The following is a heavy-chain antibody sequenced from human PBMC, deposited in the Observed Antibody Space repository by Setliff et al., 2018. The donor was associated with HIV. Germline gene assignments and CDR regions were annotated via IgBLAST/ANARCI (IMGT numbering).Heavy chain of an antibody. D-gene: IGHD3-16*01. Sequence: SETLSLTCTVSGGSISSYYWNWIPQPPGKGLEWIGYIYYSGSTKYNPSLKSRVTISVDTSKNQFSLKLSSATAADTAVYYCARGVGTLGSNYYGMDVWGQGTTVTVSS. J-gene: IGHJ6*02. CDR1: GGSISSYY. CDR2: IYYSGST. CDR3: ARGVGTLGSNYYGMDV. V-gene: IGHV4-59*01.